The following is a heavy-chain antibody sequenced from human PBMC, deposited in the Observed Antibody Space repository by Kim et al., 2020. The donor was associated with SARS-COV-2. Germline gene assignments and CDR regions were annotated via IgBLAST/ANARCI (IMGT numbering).Heavy chain of an antibody. CDR1: GFIFGDYA. CDR2: IDWNSYKS. Sequence: GGSLRLSCAASGFIFGDYAMHWVRQAPGKGLEWVSGIDWNSYKSDYAGSVKGRFTISKDNAKNTLHLEMNSLRTEDTAFYFCVKDVSTDRSSWNWFDLWGQGTLVTVAS. V-gene: IGHV3-9*01. CDR3: VKDVSTDRSSWNWFDL. J-gene: IGHJ5*02. D-gene: IGHD6-13*01.